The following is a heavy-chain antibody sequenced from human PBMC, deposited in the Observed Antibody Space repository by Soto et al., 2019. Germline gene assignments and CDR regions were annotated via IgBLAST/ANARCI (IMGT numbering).Heavy chain of an antibody. Sequence: GGSLRLSCAASGFTFSSYAMSWVRQAPGKGLEWISGISGSGDSTYYADSVKGRFTISRDNSKNTLYLQMNSLRAEDTAVYYCATGYSYAPFDPWGQGTLVTVSS. D-gene: IGHD5-18*01. CDR3: ATGYSYAPFDP. V-gene: IGHV3-23*01. CDR1: GFTFSSYA. J-gene: IGHJ5*02. CDR2: ISGSGDST.